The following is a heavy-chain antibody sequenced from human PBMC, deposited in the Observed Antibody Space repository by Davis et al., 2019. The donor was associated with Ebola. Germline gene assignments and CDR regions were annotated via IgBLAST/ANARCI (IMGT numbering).Heavy chain of an antibody. Sequence: AASVKVSCKASGYTFTGYYMHWVRQAPGQGLEWMGRINPNSGGTNYAQKFQGRVTMTRDTSISTAYMELSRLRSDDTAVYYCARKPGGVVITTTPAFEYWGQGALVTVSS. V-gene: IGHV1-2*06. CDR2: INPNSGGT. CDR3: ARKPGGVVITTTPAFEY. D-gene: IGHD2-15*01. CDR1: GYTFTGYY. J-gene: IGHJ4*02.